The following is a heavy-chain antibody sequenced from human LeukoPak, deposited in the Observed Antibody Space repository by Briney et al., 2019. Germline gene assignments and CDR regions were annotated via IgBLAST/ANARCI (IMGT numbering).Heavy chain of an antibody. CDR3: ARSSGDIVVVPADY. J-gene: IGHJ4*02. Sequence: SVKVSCKASGGTFSSYAISWVRQPPGQGLEWMGRIIPILGIANYAQKFQGRVTITADKSTSTAYMELSSLRSEDTAVYYCARSSGDIVVVPADYWGQGTLVTVSS. V-gene: IGHV1-69*04. CDR2: IIPILGIA. CDR1: GGTFSSYA. D-gene: IGHD2-2*01.